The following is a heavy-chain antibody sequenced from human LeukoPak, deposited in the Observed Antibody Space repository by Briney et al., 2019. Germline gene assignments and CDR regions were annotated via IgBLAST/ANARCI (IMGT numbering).Heavy chain of an antibody. Sequence: SETLSLTCAVYGGSFSGYYWSWIRQPPGKGLEWIGEINHSGSTNYNPSLKSRVTISVDTSKNQFSLKLSSVTAADTAVYYCARALGGYDWGLNWFDPWGQGTLVTVSS. CDR3: ARALGGYDWGLNWFDP. D-gene: IGHD5-12*01. J-gene: IGHJ5*02. CDR1: GGSFSGYY. CDR2: INHSGST. V-gene: IGHV4-34*01.